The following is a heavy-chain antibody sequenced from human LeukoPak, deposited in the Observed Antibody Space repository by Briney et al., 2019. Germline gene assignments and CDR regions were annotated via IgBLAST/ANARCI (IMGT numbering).Heavy chain of an antibody. Sequence: PSETLSLTCTVSGGSISSYYWSWIRQPPGKGLEWIGYIYYSGSTNYNPSLKSRVTISVDTSKNQFSLKLSSVTAADTAVYYCARGPSRLRGNWFDPWGQGTLVTVSS. CDR2: IYYSGST. CDR1: GGSISSYY. V-gene: IGHV4-59*01. CDR3: ARGPSRLRGNWFDP. D-gene: IGHD5-12*01. J-gene: IGHJ5*02.